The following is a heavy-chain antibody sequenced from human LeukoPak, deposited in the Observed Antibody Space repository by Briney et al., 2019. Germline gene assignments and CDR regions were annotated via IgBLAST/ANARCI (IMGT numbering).Heavy chain of an antibody. Sequence: GGSLRLSCAASGFTFSSYWMHWVRQGPGKGLVWVSRINSDGSSTSYADSVKGRFTISRDNAKNTLYLQMNSLRAEDTAVYYCAKTVGSSWYFDYWGQGTLVTVSS. D-gene: IGHD6-13*01. CDR2: INSDGSST. CDR1: GFTFSSYW. J-gene: IGHJ4*02. CDR3: AKTVGSSWYFDY. V-gene: IGHV3-74*01.